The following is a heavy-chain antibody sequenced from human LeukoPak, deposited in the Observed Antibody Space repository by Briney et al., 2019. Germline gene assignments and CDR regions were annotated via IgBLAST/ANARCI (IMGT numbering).Heavy chain of an antibody. CDR3: ARGGDIVVVPAAMLGAFDI. J-gene: IGHJ3*02. Sequence: SSETLSLTCTVSGGSISSYYWSWIRQPPGKGLEWIGYIYYSGSTNYNPSLKSRVTISVDTSKNQFSLKLSSVTAADTAVYYCARGGDIVVVPAAMLGAFDIWGQGTMVTVSS. CDR1: GGSISSYY. V-gene: IGHV4-59*01. D-gene: IGHD2-2*01. CDR2: IYYSGST.